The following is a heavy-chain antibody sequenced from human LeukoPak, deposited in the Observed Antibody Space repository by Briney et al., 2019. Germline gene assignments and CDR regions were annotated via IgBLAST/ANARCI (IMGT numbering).Heavy chain of an antibody. V-gene: IGHV3-30*18. CDR3: AKDLLPYYDILTGPDY. CDR2: ISYDGSNK. J-gene: IGHJ4*02. Sequence: GGSLRLSCAASGFTFSSYGVHWVRQAPGKGLEWVAVISYDGSNKYYADSVKGRFTISRDNSKNTLYLQMNSLRAEDTAVYYCAKDLLPYYDILTGPDYWGQGTLVTVSS. D-gene: IGHD3-9*01. CDR1: GFTFSSYG.